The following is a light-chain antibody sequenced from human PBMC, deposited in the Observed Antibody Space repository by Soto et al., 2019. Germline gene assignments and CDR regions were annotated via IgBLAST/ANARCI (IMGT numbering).Light chain of an antibody. CDR2: EGS. J-gene: IGLJ3*02. CDR3: CSYAGSSTWV. V-gene: IGLV2-23*01. CDR1: SSDVGNYNL. Sequence: QSALTQPRSVSGSPEQSVAISCTGTSSDVGNYNLVSWYQQHPDKAPKLMIYEGSKRPSGVSNRFSGSKSGNTASLTISGLQAEDEADYYCCSYAGSSTWVFGGGTKLTVL.